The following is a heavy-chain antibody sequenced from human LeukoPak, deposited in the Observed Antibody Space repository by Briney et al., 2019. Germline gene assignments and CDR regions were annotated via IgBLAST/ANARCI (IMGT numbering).Heavy chain of an antibody. CDR3: ARVSVRGSDYYDSSGYHY. D-gene: IGHD3-22*01. CDR2: IIPIFGIA. Sequence: GASVKVSCKASGYAFTGYYMHWVRQAPGQGLEWMGRIIPIFGIANYAQKFQGRVTITADKSTSTAYMELSSLRSEDTAVYYCARVSVRGSDYYDSSGYHYWGQGTLVTVSS. CDR1: GYAFTGYY. V-gene: IGHV1-69*04. J-gene: IGHJ4*02.